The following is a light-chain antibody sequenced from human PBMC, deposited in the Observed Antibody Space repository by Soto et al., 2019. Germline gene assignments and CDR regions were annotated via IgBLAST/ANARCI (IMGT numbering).Light chain of an antibody. CDR3: SSYTTSNTRQIV. Sequence: QSVLTQPASVSGSPGQSITISCTGTSSDVGGYNYVSWYQQHPGKAPKFMIYDVSNRPSGVSNRFSGSKSGNTASLTISKLQVEDEADYYCSSYTTSNTRQIVFGTGTKAPS. CDR2: DVS. V-gene: IGLV2-14*01. CDR1: SSDVGGYNY. J-gene: IGLJ1*01.